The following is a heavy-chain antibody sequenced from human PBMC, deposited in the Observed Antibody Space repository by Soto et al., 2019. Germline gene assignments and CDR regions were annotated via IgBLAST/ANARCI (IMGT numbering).Heavy chain of an antibody. CDR3: ARDNPINGNNWFDP. D-gene: IGHD2-21*01. CDR2: IYYSGST. Sequence: SETLSLTCTVSGGSISSGGYYWSWIRQHPGKGLEWIGYIYYSGSTYYNPSLKSRVTISVDTSKNQFSLKLSSVTAADTAVYYCARDNPINGNNWFDPWGQGTLVTVSS. CDR1: GGSISSGGYY. V-gene: IGHV4-31*03. J-gene: IGHJ5*02.